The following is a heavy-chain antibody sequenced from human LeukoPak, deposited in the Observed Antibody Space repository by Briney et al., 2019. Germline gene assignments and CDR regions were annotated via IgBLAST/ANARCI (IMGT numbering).Heavy chain of an antibody. CDR3: ASSYVSGRASFDY. D-gene: IGHD3-10*01. CDR2: IYYSGST. J-gene: IGHJ4*02. Sequence: SETLSLTCAVSGGSISSGGYSWSWIRQPPGKGLEWNGYIYYSGSTTYNPPFKSRVTIPVETSKNRFSRKLRSVTAADRAVYNCASSYVSGRASFDYCGQGTLVSVSS. V-gene: IGHV4-61*08. CDR1: GGSISSGGYS.